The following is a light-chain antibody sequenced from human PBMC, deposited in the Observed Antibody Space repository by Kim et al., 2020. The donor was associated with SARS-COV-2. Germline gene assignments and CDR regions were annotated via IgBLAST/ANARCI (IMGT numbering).Light chain of an antibody. Sequence: SYELTQPPSVSVSPGQTASITCSGDDLGDKYTCWYQQKPGQSPLLVIYQDDRRPPGIPDRFSGSNSGNTATLTISGTQAMDEADYYCQTWDGITAVFGGG. CDR2: QDD. CDR3: QTWDGITAV. J-gene: IGLJ3*02. CDR1: DLGDKY. V-gene: IGLV3-1*01.